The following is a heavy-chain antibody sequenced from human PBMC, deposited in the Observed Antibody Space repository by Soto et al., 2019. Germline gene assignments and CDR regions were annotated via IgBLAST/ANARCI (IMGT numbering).Heavy chain of an antibody. J-gene: IGHJ4*02. Sequence: PGGSLRLSCAASGFTFSSYAMSWVSQAPGKGLEWVSAISGSGGSTYYADSVKGRFTISRDNSKNTLYLQMNSLRAEDTAVYYCAKDYYYDSSGYYYFDYWGQGTLVTVSS. D-gene: IGHD3-22*01. CDR2: ISGSGGST. CDR3: AKDYYYDSSGYYYFDY. CDR1: GFTFSSYA. V-gene: IGHV3-23*01.